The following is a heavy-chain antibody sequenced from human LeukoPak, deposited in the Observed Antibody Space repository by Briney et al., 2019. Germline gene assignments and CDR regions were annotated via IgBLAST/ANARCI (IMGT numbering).Heavy chain of an antibody. Sequence: PGGSLRLSCAASGFTFSSYAMSWVRQAPGKGLEWVSAISGSGGSTYYADSVKGRFTISRDNSKNTLYLQMNSLRAEDTAVYYCANSFGYSSGWYYFAYWGQGTLVTVSS. CDR2: ISGSGGST. CDR1: GFTFSSYA. V-gene: IGHV3-23*01. D-gene: IGHD6-13*01. J-gene: IGHJ4*02. CDR3: ANSFGYSSGWYYFAY.